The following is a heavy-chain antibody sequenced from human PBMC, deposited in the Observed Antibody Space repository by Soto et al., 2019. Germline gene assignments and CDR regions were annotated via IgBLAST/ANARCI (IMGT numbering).Heavy chain of an antibody. D-gene: IGHD3-22*01. CDR3: MLGSGWKDFDY. V-gene: IGHV3-7*02. J-gene: IGHJ4*02. CDR2: IRQDGSET. CDR1: GFTLSNYW. Sequence: GGSLRLSCIASGFTLSNYWMSWVRQAPGKGLEWVANIRQDGSETHYGDSVKGRFSISRDNAKNSLYLQMNSLRAEDTAVYYCMLGSGWKDFDYWGQGTLVIVSS.